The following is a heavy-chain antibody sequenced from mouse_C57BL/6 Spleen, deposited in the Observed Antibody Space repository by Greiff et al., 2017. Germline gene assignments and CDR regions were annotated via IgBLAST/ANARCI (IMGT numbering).Heavy chain of an antibody. CDR3: ARNYDYDRRYFDV. V-gene: IGHV1-53*01. CDR1: GYTFTSYW. J-gene: IGHJ1*03. Sequence: QVQLQQSGTELVKPGASVKLSCKASGYTFTSYWMHWVKQRPGQGLEWIGNINPSNGGPNYNEKFKSKATLTVDKSSSTAFMQFISLTSEDSAVYYCARNYDYDRRYFDVWGTGTTVTVSS. D-gene: IGHD2-4*01. CDR2: INPSNGGP.